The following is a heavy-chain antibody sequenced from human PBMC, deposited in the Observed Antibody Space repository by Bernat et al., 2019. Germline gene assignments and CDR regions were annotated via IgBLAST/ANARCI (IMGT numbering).Heavy chain of an antibody. CDR3: ASMYSSSWYRADY. V-gene: IGHV1-69*06. D-gene: IGHD6-13*01. CDR2: IIPIFGTA. CDR1: GGTFSSYA. J-gene: IGHJ4*02. Sequence: QVQLVQSGVEVKKPGSSVKVSCKASGGTFSSYAISWVRQAPGQGLEWMGGIIPIFGTANYAQKFQGRVTITADKSTSTAYMGLSRLRAEDTAVYYCASMYSSSWYRADYWGQGTLVTVSS.